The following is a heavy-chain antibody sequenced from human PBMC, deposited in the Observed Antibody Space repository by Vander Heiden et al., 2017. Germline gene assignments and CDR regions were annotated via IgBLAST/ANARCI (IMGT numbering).Heavy chain of an antibody. Sequence: QVQLQESGPGLVKPSETLSLTCSVSGASVNSEHHFWTWSRQPPGKGLEWVGHMHPSGSANYNPSLKGRVSISLDTSNNQFSLTLTSVTAADTAIYFCARGEDSSKLGNYWGQGTLVTVSS. CDR3: ARGEDSSKLGNY. D-gene: IGHD2-21*01. J-gene: IGHJ4*02. CDR1: GASVNSEHHF. V-gene: IGHV4-61*01. CDR2: MHPSGSA.